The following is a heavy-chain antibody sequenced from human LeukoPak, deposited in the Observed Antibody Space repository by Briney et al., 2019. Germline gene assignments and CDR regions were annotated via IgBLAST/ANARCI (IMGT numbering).Heavy chain of an antibody. D-gene: IGHD3-22*01. CDR3: VNDYYDTSNYYREEYFQQ. J-gene: IGHJ1*01. CDR1: GFTFSNYA. CDR2: IRGSGGTT. Sequence: GGSLRLSCEASGFTFSNYAMTWVRQAPGRGLEWVSTIRGSGGTTYYADSVKGRFTIFRDNSQNTLFLQMSSLRAEDTAVYYCVNDYYDTSNYYREEYFQQWGQGTLVTVSS. V-gene: IGHV3-23*01.